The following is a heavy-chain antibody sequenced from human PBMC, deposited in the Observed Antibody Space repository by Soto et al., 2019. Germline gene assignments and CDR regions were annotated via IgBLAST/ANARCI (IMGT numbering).Heavy chain of an antibody. CDR2: ISSTTNYI. CDR3: AGGSEDFPSNFDC. Sequence: GGSLGLPCAASGFTFTRYSMNWVRQASGNGLEWVSSISSTTNYIYYADSMKGRFTISRDNAKNSLYREMTSLSADDTALYYYAGGSEDFPSNFDCSGEATVVAVSS. J-gene: IGHJ4*02. CDR1: GFTFTRYS. V-gene: IGHV3-21*01.